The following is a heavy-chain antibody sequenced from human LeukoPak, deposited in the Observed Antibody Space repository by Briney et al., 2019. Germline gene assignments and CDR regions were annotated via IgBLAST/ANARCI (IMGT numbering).Heavy chain of an antibody. CDR3: ASPRTGLHY. CDR2: IETDSST. J-gene: IGHJ4*02. Sequence: PGGSLRLSCTASGFTVSYNYMTWVRQAPGKGLEWVPVIETDSSTRYADSVRGRFTISRDNSKNTLYLQMNSLRAEDTAMYYCASPRTGLHYWGQGTLVTVSS. V-gene: IGHV3-66*01. CDR1: GFTVSYNY.